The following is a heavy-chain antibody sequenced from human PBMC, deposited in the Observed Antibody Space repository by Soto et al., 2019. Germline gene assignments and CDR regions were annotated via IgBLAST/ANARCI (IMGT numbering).Heavy chain of an antibody. CDR2: ITPSGGNT. J-gene: IGHJ6*03. V-gene: IGHV3-23*01. Sequence: EVQLLESGGGLVQPGGSLRLSFAASGFSLSTYAMTWVRQAPGKGLEWVSTITPSGGNTYYADSVKVRFTITRDNSENTLFLHMNSLRAEDTAVYYCAGRYCPNGVCYTNFYYYMDIWGEGTSVTVSS. CDR3: AGRYCPNGVCYTNFYYYMDI. CDR1: GFSLSTYA. D-gene: IGHD2-8*01.